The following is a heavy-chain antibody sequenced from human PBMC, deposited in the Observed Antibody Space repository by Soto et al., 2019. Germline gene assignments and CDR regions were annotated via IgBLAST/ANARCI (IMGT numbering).Heavy chain of an antibody. J-gene: IGHJ3*02. CDR1: GDGVSSNSAA. CDR2: TYYRSKWYN. CDR3: ARDFPGTMIVVDGAFDI. Sequence: PSQTLSLTCAISGDGVSSNSAAWNWIRQSPSRGLEWLGRTYYRSKWYNDYAVSVKSRITINPDTSKNQFSLQLNSVTPEDTAVYYCARDFPGTMIVVDGAFDIWGQGTMVTVSS. V-gene: IGHV6-1*01. D-gene: IGHD3-22*01.